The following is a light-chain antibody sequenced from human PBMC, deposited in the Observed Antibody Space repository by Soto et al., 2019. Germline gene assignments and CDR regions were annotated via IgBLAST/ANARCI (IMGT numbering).Light chain of an antibody. J-gene: IGKJ4*01. CDR2: AAS. Sequence: EIVMTQSPATLSVSPGERATLSCRASQSLSRNLAWYQQKPGPAPRLLIYAASTRGTGVPARFSGSGSGTEFTLTINSLQSEDFAVYYCQHYIKWPLTFGGGTKVEIK. CDR1: QSLSRN. V-gene: IGKV3-15*01. CDR3: QHYIKWPLT.